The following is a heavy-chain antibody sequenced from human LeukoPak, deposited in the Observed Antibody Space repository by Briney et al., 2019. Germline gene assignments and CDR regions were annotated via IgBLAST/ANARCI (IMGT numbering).Heavy chain of an antibody. V-gene: IGHV4-38-2*02. D-gene: IGHD2-15*01. CDR3: ARGLCSGGSCRVDY. Sequence: SETLSLTCTVSGYSISSGYYWGWIRPPPGKGLEWIGSIYHSGSTNYNPSLKSRVTISVDTSKNQFSLKLSSVTAADTAVYYCARGLCSGGSCRVDYWGQGTLVTVSS. J-gene: IGHJ4*02. CDR1: GYSISSGYY. CDR2: IYHSGST.